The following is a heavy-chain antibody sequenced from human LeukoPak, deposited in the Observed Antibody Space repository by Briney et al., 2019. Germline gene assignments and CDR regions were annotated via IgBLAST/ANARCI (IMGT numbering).Heavy chain of an antibody. CDR2: FDPEDGET. J-gene: IGHJ4*02. D-gene: IGHD4-17*01. V-gene: IGHV1-24*01. Sequence: ASVKVSCKVSGYTLTELSMHWVRQAPGKGLEWMGGFDPEDGETIYAQKFQGRVTMTEDTSTDTAYMELSSPRSEDTAVYYCATTQDYGDYVSLVLGYWGQGTLVTVSS. CDR1: GYTLTELS. CDR3: ATTQDYGDYVSLVLGY.